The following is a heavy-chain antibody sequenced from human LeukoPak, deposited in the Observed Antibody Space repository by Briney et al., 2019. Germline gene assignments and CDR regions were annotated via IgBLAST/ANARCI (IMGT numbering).Heavy chain of an antibody. CDR2: IYYSGST. CDR3: ARGDYYDSSGYYHFDY. J-gene: IGHJ4*02. Sequence: SETLSLTCTVSGGSISSSSYYWGWIRQPPGKGLEWIGSIYYSGSTYYNPSLKSRVTISVDTPKNQFSLKLSSVTAADTAVYYCARGDYYDSSGYYHFDYWGQGTLVTVSS. CDR1: GGSISSSSYY. D-gene: IGHD3-22*01. V-gene: IGHV4-39*07.